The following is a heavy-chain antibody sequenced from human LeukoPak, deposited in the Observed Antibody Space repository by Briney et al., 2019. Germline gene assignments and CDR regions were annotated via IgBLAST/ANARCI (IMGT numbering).Heavy chain of an antibody. CDR2: IYSGGST. CDR3: ASYNPYY. V-gene: IGHV3-53*01. D-gene: IGHD1-1*01. Sequence: GGSLRLSCAASGFTFSNYAMSWVRQAPGKGLEWVSVIYSGGSTYYTDSVKGRFTISRDNSKNTLYLQMNSLRAEDTAVYYCASYNPYYWGQGTLVTVSS. CDR1: GFTFSNYA. J-gene: IGHJ4*02.